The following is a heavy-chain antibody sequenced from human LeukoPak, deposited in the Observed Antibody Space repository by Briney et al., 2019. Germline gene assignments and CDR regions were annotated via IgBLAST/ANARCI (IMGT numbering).Heavy chain of an antibody. J-gene: IGHJ4*02. CDR2: IKQDGSEK. V-gene: IGHV3-7*01. D-gene: IGHD3-16*01. Sequence: GGSLRLSRAGSGFTFSSYWMNWVRQAPEKGLEWVANIKQDGSEKDYVDSVKGRFTISRDNAKNSLYLQMNSLRAEDTAVYYCARDSDVPFDYWGQGTLVTVSS. CDR1: GFTFSSYW. CDR3: ARDSDVPFDY.